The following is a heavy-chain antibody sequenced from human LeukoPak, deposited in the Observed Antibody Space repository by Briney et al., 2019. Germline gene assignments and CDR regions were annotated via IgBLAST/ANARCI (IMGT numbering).Heavy chain of an antibody. CDR2: ISSSGSTI. CDR1: GFTFSSYG. CDR3: ARDNREDTAMVLSYYYYMDV. D-gene: IGHD5-18*01. J-gene: IGHJ6*03. V-gene: IGHV3-48*04. Sequence: AGGSLRLSCAASGFTFSSYGMHWVRQAPGKGLEWVSYISSSGSTIYYADSVKGRFTISRDNAKNSLYLQMNSLRAEDTAVYYCARDNREDTAMVLSYYYYMDVWGKGTTVTVSS.